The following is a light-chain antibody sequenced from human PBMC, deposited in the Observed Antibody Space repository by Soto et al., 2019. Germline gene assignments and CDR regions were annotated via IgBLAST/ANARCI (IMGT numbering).Light chain of an antibody. CDR2: DAS. J-gene: IGKJ2*02. CDR1: QSVSSY. Sequence: EIVLTQSPATLSLSPGERATLSCRASQSVSSYFAWYQQKPGQAPRLLIYDASNRATGIPARFSGSVSVTDFTLSISSLEPEDFAVYYCQQRSNLPRGTFGQGTKLEIK. CDR3: QQRSNLPRGT. V-gene: IGKV3-11*01.